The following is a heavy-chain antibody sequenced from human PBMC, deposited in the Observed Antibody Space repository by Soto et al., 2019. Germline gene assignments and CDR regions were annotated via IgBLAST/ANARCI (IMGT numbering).Heavy chain of an antibody. CDR1: GFTLSNVW. CDR2: IKSKAHGGTI. CDR3: TAEDGWFDP. V-gene: IGHV3-15*07. Sequence: GGSLRLSCAASGFTLSNVWMNWVRQAPGKGLEWVGRIKSKAHGGTIDYAAPVNDRFTISRDDSRDTFYLQMNSLKTEDKAMYYCTAEDGWFDPWGKGTRVTVSS. J-gene: IGHJ5*02.